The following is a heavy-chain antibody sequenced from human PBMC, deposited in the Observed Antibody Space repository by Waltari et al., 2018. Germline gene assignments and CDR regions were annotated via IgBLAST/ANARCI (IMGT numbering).Heavy chain of an antibody. D-gene: IGHD4-17*01. CDR3: ARRKSMTTLRLDYYGMDV. CDR2: ISSSSSYI. CDR1: GFTFSSYS. Sequence: EVQLVESGGGLVKPGGSLRLSCAASGFTFSSYSMNWVRQAPGKGLEWVSSISSSSSYIYYADSVKGRFTISRDNAKNSLYLQMNSLRAEDTAVYYCARRKSMTTLRLDYYGMDVWGQGTTVTVSS. J-gene: IGHJ6*02. V-gene: IGHV3-21*01.